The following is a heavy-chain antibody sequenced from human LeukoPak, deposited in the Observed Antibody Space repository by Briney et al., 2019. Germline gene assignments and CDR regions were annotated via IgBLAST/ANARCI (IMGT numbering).Heavy chain of an antibody. Sequence: PGGSLRLTCAASGCTFSNFAMNWVRQAPGKGLEWISYISSSYSPIYYADSVKGRFTVSRDSARNSLYLQMDSLRAEDTAVYYCARDNPWEMVRGVIDYWGQGTLVTVSS. CDR1: GCTFSNFA. CDR3: ARDNPWEMVRGVIDY. V-gene: IGHV3-48*01. CDR2: ISSSYSPI. D-gene: IGHD3-10*01. J-gene: IGHJ4*02.